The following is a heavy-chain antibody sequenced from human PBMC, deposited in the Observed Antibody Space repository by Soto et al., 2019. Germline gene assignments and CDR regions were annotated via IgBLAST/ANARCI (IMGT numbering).Heavy chain of an antibody. V-gene: IGHV6-1*01. CDR3: ARGSHLGRGLNS. D-gene: IGHD3-10*01. Sequence: PSQTLSLPCAISGDSVSSNIAAWNWIRQSPSRGLEWLGRTYYRSNWKNDYAVSVKSRMTINPDTSKNQVSLQLNSVTPEDTAVYYFARGSHLGRGLNSWGQGXLVTVYS. CDR2: TYYRSNWKN. J-gene: IGHJ4*02. CDR1: GDSVSSNIAA.